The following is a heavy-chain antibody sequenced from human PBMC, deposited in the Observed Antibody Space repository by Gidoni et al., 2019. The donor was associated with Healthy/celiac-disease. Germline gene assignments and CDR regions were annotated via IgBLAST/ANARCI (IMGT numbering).Heavy chain of an antibody. V-gene: IGHV3-30*03. D-gene: IGHD3-22*01. Sequence: QVQLVESGGGVVQPGRSLRLSCAASGFTFSSYGMHWVRQAPGKGLEWVAVISYDGSNKYYADSVKGQFTISRDNSKNTLYLQMNSLRAEDTAVYYCARDPDYYDSSGYYTGDYWGQGTLVTVSS. CDR2: ISYDGSNK. J-gene: IGHJ4*02. CDR3: ARDPDYYDSSGYYTGDY. CDR1: GFTFSSYG.